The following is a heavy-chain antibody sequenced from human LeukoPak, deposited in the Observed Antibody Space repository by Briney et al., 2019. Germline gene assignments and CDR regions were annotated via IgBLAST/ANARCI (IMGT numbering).Heavy chain of an antibody. V-gene: IGHV3-30*04. Sequence: GGTLRRSCAASAFTFSTYSMHWLRQAPGKGLEWVAAISYDGPNKNYADSVKGRFTISRDNSKNTLYLQMNSLRAEDTAVYYCARWLRIAVAGNIDYWGQGTLVTVSS. CDR3: ARWLRIAVAGNIDY. J-gene: IGHJ4*02. CDR1: AFTFSTYS. D-gene: IGHD6-19*01. CDR2: ISYDGPNK.